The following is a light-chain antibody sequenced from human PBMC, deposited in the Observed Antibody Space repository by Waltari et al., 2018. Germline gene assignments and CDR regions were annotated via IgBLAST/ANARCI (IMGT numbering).Light chain of an antibody. Sequence: MSCSGSSSNIGRYSVNWYQQLPGTAPKLLIYNSHQRPSGVPDRFSGSKSGTSASLAVSGLLSEDEGDYYCEVWDDSLNGSVFGRGTKLTVL. CDR3: EVWDDSLNGSV. CDR1: SSNIGRYS. CDR2: NSH. J-gene: IGLJ3*02. V-gene: IGLV1-44*01.